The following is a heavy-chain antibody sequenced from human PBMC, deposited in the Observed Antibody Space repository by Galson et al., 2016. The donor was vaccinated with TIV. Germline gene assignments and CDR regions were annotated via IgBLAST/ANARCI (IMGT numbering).Heavy chain of an antibody. CDR2: ISGYDTNT. D-gene: IGHD6-13*01. J-gene: IGHJ4*02. CDR3: ARDAPYSSSWSIDY. V-gene: IGHV1-18*01. Sequence: SWVRQAPGQGLEWMGWISGYDTNTEYVQKLQDRVTMTKDTSTSTAYMELRSLRYDDTAVYYCARDAPYSSSWSIDYWGQGSLVTVSS.